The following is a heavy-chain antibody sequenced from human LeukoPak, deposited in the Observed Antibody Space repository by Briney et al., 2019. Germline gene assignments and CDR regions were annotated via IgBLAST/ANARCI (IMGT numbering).Heavy chain of an antibody. V-gene: IGHV3-53*01. Sequence: GGSLRLSCAASGFTVSSNYVSWVRQAPGKGLEWVSVIYSGGSTYYADSVKGRFTISRDNSKNTLYLQMNSLRAEDTAVYYCARAGIFGVVTEYYFDYWGQGTLVTVSS. CDR2: IYSGGST. CDR1: GFTVSSNY. J-gene: IGHJ4*02. D-gene: IGHD3-3*01. CDR3: ARAGIFGVVTEYYFDY.